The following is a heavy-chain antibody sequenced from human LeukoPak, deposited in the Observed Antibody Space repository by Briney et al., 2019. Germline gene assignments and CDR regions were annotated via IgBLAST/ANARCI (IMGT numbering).Heavy chain of an antibody. CDR2: ISNDGSTT. V-gene: IGHV3-74*01. Sequence: PGGSLRLSCAASGFTFSDYWMYWVRQAPGKGLVWVSRISNDGSTTTYADFVKGRFTISRDNAKNTLFLQMNSLRAEDTAVYYCTRIPITGTTSFDYGGQGTLVTVSS. J-gene: IGHJ4*02. CDR1: GFTFSDYW. CDR3: TRIPITGTTSFDY. D-gene: IGHD1-20*01.